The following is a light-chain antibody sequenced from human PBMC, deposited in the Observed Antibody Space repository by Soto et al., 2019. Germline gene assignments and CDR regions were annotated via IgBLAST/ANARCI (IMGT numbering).Light chain of an antibody. V-gene: IGLV3-1*01. Sequence: SSELTQPPSVSVPPGQPASIYCSGDKLGHRYVSWYKQKPGQSPVIVIYQDTKRPSGIPERFSGSNSGNTATLTISGTQAMDEADYYCQAWDGRTVLFGGGTKLTVL. CDR1: KLGHRY. J-gene: IGLJ2*01. CDR3: QAWDGRTVL. CDR2: QDT.